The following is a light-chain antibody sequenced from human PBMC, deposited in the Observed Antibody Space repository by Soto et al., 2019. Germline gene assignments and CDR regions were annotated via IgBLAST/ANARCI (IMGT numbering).Light chain of an antibody. V-gene: IGLV2-14*01. J-gene: IGLJ1*01. CDR3: SSYTHSNTRACV. CDR2: GVT. CDR1: SGDIGSYNP. Sequence: QSVLTQPASVSGSPGQSITISCTGTSGDIGSYNPVSWYQQHPGKAPKLLFYGVTHRPSGVSTRFSGSKSGNPASLTISGLQAEDEAEYYCSSYTHSNTRACVFGTGTKVTVL.